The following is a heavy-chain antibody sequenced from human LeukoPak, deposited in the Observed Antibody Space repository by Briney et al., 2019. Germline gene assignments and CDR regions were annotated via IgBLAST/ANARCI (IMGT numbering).Heavy chain of an antibody. CDR1: GFTFTNYP. J-gene: IGHJ4*02. V-gene: IGHV3-30*14. D-gene: IGHD5-18*01. CDR2: ISYDVITK. CDR3: ARARGYSYGAFDY. Sequence: GRSLRLSCSASGFTFTNYPIHWVRQAPGKGLEWVAVISYDVITKYYADSVKGRFTISRDNSKNTLYLQMNSLRAEDTAVYYCARARGYSYGAFDYWGQGTLVTVSS.